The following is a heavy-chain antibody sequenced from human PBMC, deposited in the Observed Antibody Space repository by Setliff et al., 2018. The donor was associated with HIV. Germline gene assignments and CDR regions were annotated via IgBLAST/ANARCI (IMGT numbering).Heavy chain of an antibody. D-gene: IGHD6-19*01. Sequence: SETLSLTFTVSGGSIRSSSYFWGWIRQPPGKGLEWIGSIHYSGSTYYNPSLKSRVTISVDTSKNPFSLKLSSVTAADTAVYYCARERIAVAGPRVAFDIWGQGTMVTVSS. V-gene: IGHV4-39*07. CDR1: GGSIRSSSYF. CDR2: IHYSGST. J-gene: IGHJ3*02. CDR3: ARERIAVAGPRVAFDI.